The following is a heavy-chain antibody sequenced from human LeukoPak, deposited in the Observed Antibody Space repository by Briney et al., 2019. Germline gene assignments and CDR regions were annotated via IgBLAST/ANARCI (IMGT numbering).Heavy chain of an antibody. Sequence: SETLSLTCTVSGGSISSYYWSWIQQPPGKGLEWIGYISYSGSTNYNPSLKSRVTISVDTSKIQFSLKLSSVTAADTAVYYCARDSSSEYFDYWGQGTLVTVSS. CDR2: ISYSGST. CDR1: GGSISSYY. J-gene: IGHJ4*02. V-gene: IGHV4-59*01. CDR3: ARDSSSEYFDY. D-gene: IGHD3-3*01.